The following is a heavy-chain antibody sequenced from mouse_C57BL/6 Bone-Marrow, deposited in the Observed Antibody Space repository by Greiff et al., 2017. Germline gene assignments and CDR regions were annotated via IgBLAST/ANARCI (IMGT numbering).Heavy chain of an antibody. V-gene: IGHV1-64*01. CDR2: IHPNSGST. J-gene: IGHJ2*01. D-gene: IGHD1-1*01. Sequence: QVQLQQPGAELVKPGASVKLSCKASGYTFTSYWMHWVKQRPGQGLEWIGMIHPNSGSTNYNEKFKSKATLTVDKSSNTAYLQLSSLTSEDSAVYYCARFITTVVADYWGQGTTLTVSS. CDR3: ARFITTVVADY. CDR1: GYTFTSYW.